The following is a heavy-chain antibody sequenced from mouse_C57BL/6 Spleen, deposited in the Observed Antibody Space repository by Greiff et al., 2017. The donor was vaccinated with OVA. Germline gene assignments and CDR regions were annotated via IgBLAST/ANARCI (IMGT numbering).Heavy chain of an antibody. CDR2: IYPRSGNT. CDR3: ARRNYDGYYYAMDY. CDR1: GYTFTSYG. J-gene: IGHJ4*01. V-gene: IGHV1-81*01. Sequence: QVQLQQSGAELARPGASVKLSCKASGYTFTSYGISWVKQRTGQGLEWIGEIYPRSGNTYYTEKFKGKATLTANKSSSTAYMELRSMTSEDSAVYFCARRNYDGYYYAMDYWGQGTSVTVSS. D-gene: IGHD2-3*01.